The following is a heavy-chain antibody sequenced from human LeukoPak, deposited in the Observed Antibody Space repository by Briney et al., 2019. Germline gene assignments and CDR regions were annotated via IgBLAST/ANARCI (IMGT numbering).Heavy chain of an antibody. D-gene: IGHD6-6*01. CDR2: INHSGST. V-gene: IGHV4-34*01. Sequence: PSETLSLTCAVYGGSLSGYYWSWIRQPPGKGLEWIGEINHSGSTNYNPSLKSRVTISVDTSKNQFSLKLSSVTAADTAVYYCARVAGSSSLVVDYWGQGTLVTVSS. CDR3: ARVAGSSSLVVDY. J-gene: IGHJ4*02. CDR1: GGSLSGYY.